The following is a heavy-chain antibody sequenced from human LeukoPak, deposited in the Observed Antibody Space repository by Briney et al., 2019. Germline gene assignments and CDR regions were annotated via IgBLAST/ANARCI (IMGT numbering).Heavy chain of an antibody. CDR2: ISSSGSTI. Sequence: PGGSLRLSCAASGFTFSDYYMSWIRQAPGKGLEWVSYISSSGSTIYYADSVKGRFTISRDNAKNSLYLQMNSLRAEDTALYYCARSPVAGTSPNDYWGQGTLVTVSS. CDR1: GFTFSDYY. J-gene: IGHJ4*02. CDR3: ARSPVAGTSPNDY. D-gene: IGHD6-19*01. V-gene: IGHV3-11*01.